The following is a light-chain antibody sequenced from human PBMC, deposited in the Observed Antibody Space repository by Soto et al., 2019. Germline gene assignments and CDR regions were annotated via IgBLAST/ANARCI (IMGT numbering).Light chain of an antibody. CDR2: GNT. V-gene: IGLV1-40*01. CDR1: SSNIGAGYD. CDR3: QSYDSSLSAWV. Sequence: QPVLTQPPSVSGAPGQGVTISCTGSSSNIGAGYDVHWYHQLPGTAPKLLIYGNTNRPSGVPDRFSGSKSDTSASLAITGLQGEDEADYYCQSYDSSLSAWVFGGGTKVTVL. J-gene: IGLJ3*02.